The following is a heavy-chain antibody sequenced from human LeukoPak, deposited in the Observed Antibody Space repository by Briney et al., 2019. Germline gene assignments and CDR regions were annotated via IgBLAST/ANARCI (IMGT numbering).Heavy chain of an antibody. CDR1: GFPFNYYA. CDR3: AKTNRYISSWYDY. J-gene: IGHJ4*02. Sequence: GGSLRLSCAASGFPFNYYAMTWVRQAPGMGLEWASAISGGGDSTYYADSVKGRFTISRDNSKNTLYLQMNTLRADDTAIYYCAKTNRYISSWYDYWGQGTLVTVSS. D-gene: IGHD6-13*01. V-gene: IGHV3-23*01. CDR2: ISGGGDST.